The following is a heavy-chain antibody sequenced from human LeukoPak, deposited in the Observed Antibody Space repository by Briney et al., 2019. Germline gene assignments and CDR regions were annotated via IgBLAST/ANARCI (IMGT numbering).Heavy chain of an antibody. CDR1: GFTFSSYG. CDR3: ARGGYCSGGSCKRLDAFGI. CDR2: ISGSGGST. Sequence: GGSLRLSCAASGFTFSSYGMSWVRQAPGKGLEWVSAISGSGGSTYYADSVKGRFTISRDNAKNSLYLQMNSLRAEDTAVYYCARGGYCSGGSCKRLDAFGIWGQGTMVTASS. J-gene: IGHJ3*02. D-gene: IGHD2-15*01. V-gene: IGHV3-23*01.